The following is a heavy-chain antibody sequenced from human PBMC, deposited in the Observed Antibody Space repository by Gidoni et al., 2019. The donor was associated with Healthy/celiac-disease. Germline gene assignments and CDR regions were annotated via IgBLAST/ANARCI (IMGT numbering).Heavy chain of an antibody. D-gene: IGHD6-13*01. J-gene: IGHJ4*02. Sequence: QVQLQQWGAGLLKPSETLSLTCAVYGRSFSGYYWSWIRQPPGKGLEWIGEINHSGSTNYNPSLKSRVTISVDTSKNQFSLKLSSVTAADTAVYYCASARGRSKLVLSPLYFDYWGQGTLVTVSS. CDR1: GRSFSGYY. CDR3: ASARGRSKLVLSPLYFDY. CDR2: INHSGST. V-gene: IGHV4-34*01.